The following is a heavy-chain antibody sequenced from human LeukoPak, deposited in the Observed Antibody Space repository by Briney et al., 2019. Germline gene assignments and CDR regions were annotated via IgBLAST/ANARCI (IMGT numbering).Heavy chain of an antibody. Sequence: PSETLSLTCTVSGGSISSYYWSWIRQPPGKGLGWIGYIYYSGSTNYNPSLKSRVTISVDTSKNPFSLKLSSVTAADTAVYYCARGTYYYGSGSLLPYFDYWGQGTLVTVSS. D-gene: IGHD3-10*01. CDR1: GGSISSYY. J-gene: IGHJ4*02. V-gene: IGHV4-59*01. CDR2: IYYSGST. CDR3: ARGTYYYGSGSLLPYFDY.